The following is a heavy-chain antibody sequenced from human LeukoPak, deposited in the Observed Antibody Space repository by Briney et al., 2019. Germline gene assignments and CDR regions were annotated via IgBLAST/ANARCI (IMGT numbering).Heavy chain of an antibody. Sequence: SETLSLTCAVYVGSFSGYYWSWIPQPPGKGLEWIGEINHSGSTNYNPSLKSRVTISVDTSKNQFSLKLSSVTAADTAVYYCATGNGGSARAFDIWGQGRMVTVSS. J-gene: IGHJ3*02. CDR3: ATGNGGSARAFDI. D-gene: IGHD2-15*01. V-gene: IGHV4-34*01. CDR2: INHSGST. CDR1: VGSFSGYY.